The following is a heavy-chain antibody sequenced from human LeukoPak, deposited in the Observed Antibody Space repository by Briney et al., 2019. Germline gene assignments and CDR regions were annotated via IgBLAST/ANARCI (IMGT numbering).Heavy chain of an antibody. CDR1: GFTFSSFG. V-gene: IGHV3-23*01. CDR2: ISGSGGST. Sequence: GGSLRLSCATSGFTFSSFGIHWVRQAPGKGLEWVSAISGSGGSTYYADSVKGRFTISRDNSKNTLYLQMNSLRAEDTAVYYCAKSYLSTVTTFDYWGQGTLVTVSS. J-gene: IGHJ4*02. CDR3: AKSYLSTVTTFDY. D-gene: IGHD4-17*01.